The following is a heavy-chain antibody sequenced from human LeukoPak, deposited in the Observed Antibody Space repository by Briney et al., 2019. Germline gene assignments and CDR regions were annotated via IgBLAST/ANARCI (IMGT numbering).Heavy chain of an antibody. J-gene: IGHJ4*02. CDR3: ARDGITGTTVFDY. Sequence: GGSLRLSCAASGFTFSRNWMSWVRQTPEKGLEWAAHIKQDGSEKYYVDSVKGRSTISRDNAKNSLYLQMNSLRVEDTAVYYCARDGITGTTVFDYWGQGTLVTVSS. D-gene: IGHD1-20*01. V-gene: IGHV3-7*01. CDR2: IKQDGSEK. CDR1: GFTFSRNW.